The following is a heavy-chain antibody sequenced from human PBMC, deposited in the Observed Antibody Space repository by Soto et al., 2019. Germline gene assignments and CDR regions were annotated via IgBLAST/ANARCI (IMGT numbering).Heavy chain of an antibody. CDR2: ISSSGSTR. J-gene: IGHJ6*02. Sequence: EVQLVESGGGLVQPGGSLRLSCAASGFTFSSYEMNWVRQAPGKGLEWVSYISSSGSTRYYADSVKGRFTISRDNAKKSLYMQMNSLRAEDTAVYYCERDLAVAAAGTDYYYYGMDVWGQGTTVTVSS. CDR3: ERDLAVAAAGTDYYYYGMDV. D-gene: IGHD6-13*01. V-gene: IGHV3-48*03. CDR1: GFTFSSYE.